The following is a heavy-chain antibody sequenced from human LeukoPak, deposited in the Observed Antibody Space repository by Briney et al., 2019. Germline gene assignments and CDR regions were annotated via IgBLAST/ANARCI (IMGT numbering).Heavy chain of an antibody. D-gene: IGHD3-10*01. CDR1: GYTFTGYY. CDR2: INPNSGGT. V-gene: IGHV1-2*04. CDR3: ARGAQTYYYGSGSWNFDY. J-gene: IGHJ4*01. Sequence: GASVKVSCKASGYTFTGYYMHWVRQAPGQGLEWMGWINPNSGGTNYAQKFQGWVTMTRDTSISTAYMELSRLRSDDTAVYYCARGAQTYYYGSGSWNFDYWGQGTLVTVSS.